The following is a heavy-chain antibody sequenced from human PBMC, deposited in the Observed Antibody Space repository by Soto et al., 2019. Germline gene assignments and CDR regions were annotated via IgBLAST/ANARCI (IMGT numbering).Heavy chain of an antibody. D-gene: IGHD2-15*01. Sequence: GGSLRLSCAASGFTFSDYYMSWIRQAPGKGLEWVSYISGRRFTKYYGDSVRGRFTISRDNAKKSLYLQMNSLRVEDTAVYYCARARPDIVRVVGETPGYYGMDVWGQGTTVTVSS. V-gene: IGHV3-11*01. J-gene: IGHJ6*02. CDR3: ARARPDIVRVVGETPGYYGMDV. CDR2: ISGRRFTK. CDR1: GFTFSDYY.